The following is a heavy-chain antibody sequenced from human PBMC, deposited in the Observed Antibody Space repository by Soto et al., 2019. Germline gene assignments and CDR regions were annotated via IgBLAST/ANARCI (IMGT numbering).Heavy chain of an antibody. CDR3: AKGLLSSYGGVDY. V-gene: IGHV3-30*18. CDR1: GFTFSSYG. D-gene: IGHD4-17*01. J-gene: IGHJ4*02. Sequence: QVQLVESGGGVVQPGRSLRLSCAVSGFTFSSYGMHWVRQAPGKGLEWVAVISYDGSNKYYADSVKGRFTISRDNSKNTLYLQMNSLRAEDTAVYYCAKGLLSSYGGVDYWGQGTLVTVSS. CDR2: ISYDGSNK.